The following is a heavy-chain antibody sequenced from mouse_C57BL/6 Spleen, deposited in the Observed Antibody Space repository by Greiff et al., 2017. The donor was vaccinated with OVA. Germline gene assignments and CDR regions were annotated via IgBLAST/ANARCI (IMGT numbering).Heavy chain of an antibody. D-gene: IGHD1-1*01. Sequence: QVQLQQPGAELVKPGASVKLSCKASGYTFTSYWMHWVKQRPGRGLEGIGRIDPNSGGTKYNEKFKSKATLTVDKPSSTAYMQLSSLTSEDSAVYYCARGGTTEYYYAMDYWGQGTSVTVSS. V-gene: IGHV1-72*01. CDR2: IDPNSGGT. J-gene: IGHJ4*01. CDR1: GYTFTSYW. CDR3: ARGGTTEYYYAMDY.